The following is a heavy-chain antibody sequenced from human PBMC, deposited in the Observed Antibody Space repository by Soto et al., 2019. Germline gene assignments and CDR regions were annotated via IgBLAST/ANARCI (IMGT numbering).Heavy chain of an antibody. CDR1: GFIFSDY. V-gene: IGHV3-11*06. CDR3: ARSSGCRHVVGYKYGLDV. J-gene: IGHJ6*02. CDR2: ISGSGAYT. D-gene: IGHD5-18*01. Sequence: QVQLVESGGGLVKPGGSLRLSCTGSGFIFSDYMTWIRQAPGKGLEWVSYISGSGAYTKYADSVRGRFTISRNNAKNSLLLQINSLRAEDTAVYYCARSSGCRHVVGYKYGLDVWGQGTTVIVSS.